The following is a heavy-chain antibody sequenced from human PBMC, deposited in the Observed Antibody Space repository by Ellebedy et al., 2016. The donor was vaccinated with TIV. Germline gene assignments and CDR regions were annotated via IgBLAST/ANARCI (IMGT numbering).Heavy chain of an antibody. CDR3: AHRLSRIVGATRPVGAFDI. CDR2: IYWNDDK. V-gene: IGHV2-5*01. J-gene: IGHJ3*02. CDR1: GFSLSNARMG. D-gene: IGHD1-26*01. Sequence: SGPTLVKPPETLTLTCTVSGFSLSNARMGVSWIRQPPGKALEWLAHIYWNDDKRYSPSLKSRLTITKDTSKNQVVLTMTNMEPVDTATYYCAHRLSRIVGATRPVGAFDIWGQGTMVTVSS.